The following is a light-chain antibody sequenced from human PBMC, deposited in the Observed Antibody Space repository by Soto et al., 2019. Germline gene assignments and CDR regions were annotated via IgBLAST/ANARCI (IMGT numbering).Light chain of an antibody. CDR3: QQYYSYQLT. V-gene: IGKV1-8*01. Sequence: ASRMTQSPSSLSASTGDRVTITCRASQGISSYLAWYQQKPGKAPKLLIYAASTLQSGVPSRFSGSGSGTDFTLTISCLQSEDFATYYCQQYYSYQLTFGQGTRLEIK. CDR2: AAS. CDR1: QGISSY. J-gene: IGKJ5*01.